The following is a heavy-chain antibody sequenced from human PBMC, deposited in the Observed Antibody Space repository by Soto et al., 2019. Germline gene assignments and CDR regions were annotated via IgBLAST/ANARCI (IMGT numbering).Heavy chain of an antibody. J-gene: IGHJ4*02. CDR2: ISSSSSYI. CDR3: ASVGYSSGWYSDY. Sequence: GGSLRLSCAASGFTFSSYSMNWVRQDPGKGLEWVSSISSSSSYIYYADSVKGRFTISRDNAKNSLYLQMNSLRAEDTAVYYCASVGYSSGWYSDYWGQGTLVTVSS. CDR1: GFTFSSYS. V-gene: IGHV3-21*01. D-gene: IGHD6-19*01.